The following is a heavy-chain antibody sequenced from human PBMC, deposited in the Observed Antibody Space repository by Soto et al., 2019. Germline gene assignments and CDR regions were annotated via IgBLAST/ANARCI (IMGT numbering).Heavy chain of an antibody. CDR2: MNPNSGNT. CDR3: ARAERDSDFWSGYCFDY. D-gene: IGHD3-3*01. V-gene: IGHV1-8*01. J-gene: IGHJ4*02. CDR1: GYTFTSYD. Sequence: QVQLVQSGAEVKKPGASVKVSCKASGYTFTSYDINWVRQATGQGLEWMGWMNPNSGNTGYAQKFQGRVTMTRNTSISTAYMELSSLRSEDTAVYYCARAERDSDFWSGYCFDYWGQGTLVTVSS.